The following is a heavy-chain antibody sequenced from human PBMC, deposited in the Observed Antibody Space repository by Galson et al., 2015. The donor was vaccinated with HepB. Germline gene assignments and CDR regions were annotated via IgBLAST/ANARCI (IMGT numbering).Heavy chain of an antibody. D-gene: IGHD2-2*01. CDR3: VRQGERYCRSTSCQPGDY. Sequence: QSGAEVKKPGESLKISCKGSGYSFSSYWIGWVRQTPGKGLEWMGIIYPGDSGTRYSPSFKGQVTFLVDKSISTAYLQWSSLKASDTAMYYCVRQGERYCRSTSCQPGDYWGQGTLVTVSS. CDR2: IYPGDSGT. J-gene: IGHJ4*02. CDR1: GYSFSSYW. V-gene: IGHV5-51*01.